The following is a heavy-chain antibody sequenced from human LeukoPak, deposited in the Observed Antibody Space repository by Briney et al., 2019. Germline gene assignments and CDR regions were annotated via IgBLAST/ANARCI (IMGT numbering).Heavy chain of an antibody. Sequence: GGSLRLSCAASGFIFSSYAMNWARQAPGKGLEWVSAISRSGGSTYYADSVKGRFTISRDNSKNTLYLQMNSLRAEDTAVYYCAKDKGAVTGTFDYWGQGTLVTVSS. D-gene: IGHD1-14*01. V-gene: IGHV3-23*01. CDR3: AKDKGAVTGTFDY. J-gene: IGHJ4*02. CDR1: GFIFSSYA. CDR2: ISRSGGST.